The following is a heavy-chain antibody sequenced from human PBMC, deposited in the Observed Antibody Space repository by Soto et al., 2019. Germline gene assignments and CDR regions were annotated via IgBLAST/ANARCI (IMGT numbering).Heavy chain of an antibody. CDR3: ARDASGSYYDSSGYYGVDV. CDR2: ISSSGSTI. V-gene: IGHV3-48*03. D-gene: IGHD3-22*01. CDR1: GFTFSSYE. J-gene: IGHJ6*02. Sequence: PGGSLRLSCAASGFTFSSYEMNWVRQAPGKGLEWVSYISSSGSTIYYADSVKGRFTISRDNAKNSLYLQMNSLRAEDTAVYYCARDASGSYYDSSGYYGVDVWGQGTTVTVSS.